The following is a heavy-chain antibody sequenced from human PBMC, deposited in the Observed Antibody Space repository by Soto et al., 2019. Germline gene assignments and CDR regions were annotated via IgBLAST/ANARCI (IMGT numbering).Heavy chain of an antibody. Sequence: GGSLRLSCAASGFNVSSNSMNWVRQAPGKGLEWLSVIHSDANTKYADSVKGRFTISRDSSENAFFLQMNSLRAEDTAVYYCARHAWLESWGQGTLVTVSS. CDR1: GFNVSSNS. V-gene: IGHV3-53*01. CDR2: IHSDANT. J-gene: IGHJ5*01. CDR3: ARHAWLES.